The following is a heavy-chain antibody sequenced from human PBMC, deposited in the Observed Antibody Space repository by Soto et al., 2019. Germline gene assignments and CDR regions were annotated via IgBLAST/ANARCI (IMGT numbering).Heavy chain of an antibody. Sequence: GGSLRLSCTASGFTFSNYGMHWVRQAPGKGLEWVSYISSSSSTIYYADSVKGRFTISRDNAKNSLYLQMNGLRDEDTAVYYCAKGEYYYDGSAYYPFDYWGQGRMVTVSS. V-gene: IGHV3-48*02. CDR3: AKGEYYYDGSAYYPFDY. J-gene: IGHJ4*02. D-gene: IGHD3-22*01. CDR1: GFTFSNYG. CDR2: ISSSSSTI.